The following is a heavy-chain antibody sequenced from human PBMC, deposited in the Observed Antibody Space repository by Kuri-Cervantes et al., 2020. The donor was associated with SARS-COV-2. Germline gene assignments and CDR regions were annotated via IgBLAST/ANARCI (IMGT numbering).Heavy chain of an antibody. Sequence: GESLKISCAASGFTFSSYSMNWVRQAPGKGLEWVSSISSSSSYIYYVDSVKGRFTISRDNAKNSLYLQMNSLRAEDTAVYYCAREHSSSWSGLDYWGQGTLVTVSS. CDR1: GFTFSSYS. J-gene: IGHJ4*02. V-gene: IGHV3-21*01. CDR3: AREHSSSWSGLDY. CDR2: ISSSSSYI. D-gene: IGHD6-13*01.